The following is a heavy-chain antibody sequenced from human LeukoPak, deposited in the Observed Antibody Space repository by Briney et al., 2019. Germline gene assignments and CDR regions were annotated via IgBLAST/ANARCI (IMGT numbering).Heavy chain of an antibody. CDR1: GFTFSSYG. D-gene: IGHD3-3*01. CDR3: AKDSVAGITIFGVVIIGAFDI. Sequence: GGSLRLSCAASGFTFSSYGMRWVRQAPGKGLEWVAFIRYDGSNKYYADSVKGRFTISRDNSKNTLYLQMNSLRAEDTAVYYCAKDSVAGITIFGVVIIGAFDIWGQGTMVTVSS. J-gene: IGHJ3*02. CDR2: IRYDGSNK. V-gene: IGHV3-30*02.